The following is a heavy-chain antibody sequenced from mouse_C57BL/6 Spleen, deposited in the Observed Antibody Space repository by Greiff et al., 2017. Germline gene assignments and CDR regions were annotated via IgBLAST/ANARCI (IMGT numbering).Heavy chain of an antibody. CDR3: ARDYGSSYEGAMDY. D-gene: IGHD1-1*01. J-gene: IGHJ4*01. CDR1: GYTFTSYW. CDR2: IYPSDSET. Sequence: QVHVKQPGAELVRPGSSVKLSCKASGYTFTSYWMDWVKQRPGQGLEWIGNIYPSDSETHYNQKFKDKATLTVDKSSSTAYMQLSSLTSEDSAVYYCARDYGSSYEGAMDYWGQGTSVTVSS. V-gene: IGHV1-61*01.